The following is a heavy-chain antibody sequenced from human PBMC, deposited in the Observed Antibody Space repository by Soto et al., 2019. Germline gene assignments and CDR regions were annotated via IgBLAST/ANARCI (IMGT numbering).Heavy chain of an antibody. Sequence: SETLSLTCTVSGGSISSYYWSWIRQPPGKGLEWIGYIYYSGSTNYNPSLKSRVTISVDTSKKQFSLKLSSVTAADTAVYYCARDRGYCTNGVCHPGGWFDPWGQGTLVTVSS. V-gene: IGHV4-59*01. CDR3: ARDRGYCTNGVCHPGGWFDP. CDR1: GGSISSYY. CDR2: IYYSGST. D-gene: IGHD2-8*01. J-gene: IGHJ5*02.